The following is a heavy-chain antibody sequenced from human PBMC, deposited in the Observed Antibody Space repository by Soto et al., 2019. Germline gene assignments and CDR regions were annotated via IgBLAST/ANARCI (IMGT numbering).Heavy chain of an antibody. CDR2: ISSSGSYI. D-gene: IGHD2-2*03. V-gene: IGHV3-21*01. Sequence: GGSLRLSCAASGFSFSNYNINLVRPAPGKGLEWVSSISSSGSYIYYADSVEGRFTISRDNAKSSLFLQMNSLRAEDTAVYYCAREFGYCSSTSCPRPKYYYYYGMDVWGQGTTVTVSS. CDR3: AREFGYCSSTSCPRPKYYYYYGMDV. J-gene: IGHJ6*02. CDR1: GFSFSNYN.